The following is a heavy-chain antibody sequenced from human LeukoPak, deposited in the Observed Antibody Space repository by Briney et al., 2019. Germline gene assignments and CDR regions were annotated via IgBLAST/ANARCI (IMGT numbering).Heavy chain of an antibody. J-gene: IGHJ5*02. D-gene: IGHD2-21*01. V-gene: IGHV4-34*01. CDR2: MNDSGRT. Sequence: SETLSLTCAVYDESLNGYYWSWIRQPPGKGLEWIGEMNDSGRTAYNPSLESRATISAERSKNQFSLKLTSVTAADTAVYYCAGDSWSRRFAPWGQGTLVTVSS. CDR3: AGDSWSRRFAP. CDR1: DESLNGYY.